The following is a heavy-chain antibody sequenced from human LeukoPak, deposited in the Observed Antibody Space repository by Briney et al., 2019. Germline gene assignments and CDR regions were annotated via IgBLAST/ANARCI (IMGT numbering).Heavy chain of an antibody. CDR2: ISSSSSYI. J-gene: IGHJ6*02. CDR3: ARDSKWFGELFRGMDV. Sequence: KPGGSLRLSCAASGFTFSSYSMNWVRQAPGKGLEWVSSISSSSSYIYYADSVKGRFTISRDNAKNSLYLQMNSLRAEDTAVYYCARDSKWFGELFRGMDVWGQGTTVTVSS. D-gene: IGHD3-10*01. V-gene: IGHV3-21*01. CDR1: GFTFSSYS.